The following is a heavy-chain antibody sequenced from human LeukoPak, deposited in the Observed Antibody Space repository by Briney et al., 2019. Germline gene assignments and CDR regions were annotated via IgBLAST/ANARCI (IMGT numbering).Heavy chain of an antibody. D-gene: IGHD6-19*01. CDR1: DFTFSNYY. V-gene: IGHV3-11*01. J-gene: IGHJ4*02. Sequence: GGSLTLSCAASDFTFSNYYMTWIRQAPGKGLEWLSYIDSSGNTIYYADSVKGRFRISRDNAKNPVFLEMNSLRPEDTAMYYCASGTLLAVATLDSWGQGTLVTVSS. CDR3: ASGTLLAVATLDS. CDR2: IDSSGNTI.